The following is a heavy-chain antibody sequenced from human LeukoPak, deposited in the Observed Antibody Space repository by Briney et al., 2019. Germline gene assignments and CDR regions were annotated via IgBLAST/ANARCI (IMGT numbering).Heavy chain of an antibody. CDR1: GFTFSSYS. J-gene: IGHJ5*02. D-gene: IGHD3-10*01. CDR2: ISSSSSYI. CDR3: ARNTGSPGWFDP. V-gene: IGHV3-21*01. Sequence: PGRSLRLSCAASGFTFSSYSMNWVRQAPGKGLEWVSSISSSSSYIYYADSVKGRFTISRDNAKNSLYLQMNSLRAEDTAVYYCARNTGSPGWFDPWGQGTLVTVSS.